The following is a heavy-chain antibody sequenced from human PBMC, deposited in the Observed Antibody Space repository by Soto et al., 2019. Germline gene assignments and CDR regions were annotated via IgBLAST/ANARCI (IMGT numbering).Heavy chain of an antibody. V-gene: IGHV1-69*01. D-gene: IGHD6-13*01. CDR3: ARLREAAAGAYYFDY. CDR1: GGTFSSYA. CDR2: IIPIFGTA. Sequence: QVQLVQSGAEVKKPGSSVKVSCKASGGTFSSYAISWVRQAPGQGLEWMGGIIPIFGTANYAQKFQGRVTITADESTSTADMELSSLRSEDKAVYYCARLREAAAGAYYFDYWGQGTLVTVSS. J-gene: IGHJ4*02.